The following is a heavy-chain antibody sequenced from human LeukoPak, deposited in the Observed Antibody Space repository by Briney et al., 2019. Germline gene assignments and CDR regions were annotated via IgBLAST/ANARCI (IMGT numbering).Heavy chain of an antibody. CDR1: GGTFSSYA. V-gene: IGHV1-69*05. CDR2: IIPIFGTA. J-gene: IGHJ5*02. D-gene: IGHD3-10*01. Sequence: SVKVSCKASGGTFSSYAISWVRQAPGQGLEWMGRIIPIFGTANYAQYFQGRVTITTDESTSTAYMELSILRSEDTAVYYCARDPSGLLWFGEFQNWFDPWGQGTLVTVSS. CDR3: ARDPSGLLWFGEFQNWFDP.